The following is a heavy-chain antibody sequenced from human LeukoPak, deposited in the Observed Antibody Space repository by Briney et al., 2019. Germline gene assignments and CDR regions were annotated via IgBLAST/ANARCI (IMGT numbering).Heavy chain of an antibody. CDR2: IYSGGST. Sequence: PGGSLRLSCAASGFTVSSNYMSWVRQAPGKGLEWVSVIYSGGSTYYADSVKGRFTISRDNSKNTLYLQMNSLRAEDTAVYYCARDRHLYYYDSSGYSTWGQGTLVTVSS. CDR3: ARDRHLYYYDSSGYST. D-gene: IGHD3-22*01. V-gene: IGHV3-66*01. J-gene: IGHJ5*02. CDR1: GFTVSSNY.